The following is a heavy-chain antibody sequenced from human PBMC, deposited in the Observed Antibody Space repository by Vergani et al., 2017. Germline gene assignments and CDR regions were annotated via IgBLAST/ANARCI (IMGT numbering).Heavy chain of an antibody. Sequence: QVQLVQSGAEVKKPGASVKVSCKASGYTFISYAMHWVRQAPGQSLEWMGWVNGGNGNTKYSQKLQGRVTITRATSAHTAYMELSSLRSEDTAVYYCARGGSSSNWYQDYWGQGTLVTVSS. CDR1: GYTFISYA. D-gene: IGHD6-13*01. J-gene: IGHJ4*02. CDR2: VNGGNGNT. CDR3: ARGGSSSNWYQDY. V-gene: IGHV1-3*01.